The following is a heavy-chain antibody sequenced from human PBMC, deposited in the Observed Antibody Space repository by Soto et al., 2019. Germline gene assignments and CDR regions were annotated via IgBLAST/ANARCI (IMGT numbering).Heavy chain of an antibody. J-gene: IGHJ4*02. CDR2: IFSNDEK. V-gene: IGHV2-26*01. D-gene: IGHD1-26*01. CDR3: ARIPSGSYYYFDY. Sequence: SGPTLVNPTETLTLTCTVSGFSLSNARMGVSWIRQPPGKALEWLAHIFSNDEKSYSTSLKSRLTISKDTSKSQVVLTMTNMDPVDTATYYCARIPSGSYYYFDYWGQGTPVTVSS. CDR1: GFSLSNARMG.